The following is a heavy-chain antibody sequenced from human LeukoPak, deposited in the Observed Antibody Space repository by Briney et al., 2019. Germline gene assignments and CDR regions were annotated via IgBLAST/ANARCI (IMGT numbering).Heavy chain of an antibody. CDR1: GFTFSTYG. J-gene: IGHJ4*02. CDR3: AKDQMVTYFDY. V-gene: IGHV3-23*01. CDR2: ITGGGTT. D-gene: IGHD5-18*01. Sequence: GGSLRLSCAASGFTFSTYGMSWVRQAPGKGLEWVSVITGGGTTYYADSVKGRFTISRDNSNNTMFMQMSSLRAEDTAVYYCAKDQMVTYFDYWGQGTLVTVSS.